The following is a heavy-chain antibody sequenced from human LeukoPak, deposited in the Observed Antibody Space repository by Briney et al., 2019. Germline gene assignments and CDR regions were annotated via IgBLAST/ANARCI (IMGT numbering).Heavy chain of an antibody. CDR3: AKGIYSSSFYWYFDL. J-gene: IGHJ2*01. CDR2: ISWNSGSI. Sequence: GRSLRLSCAASGFTFDDYAMHWVRQAPGKGLEWVSGISWNSGSIGYADSVKGRFTISRDNAKNSLYLQMNSLRAEDMALCYCAKGIYSSSFYWYFDLWGRGTLVTVSS. V-gene: IGHV3-9*03. D-gene: IGHD6-13*01. CDR1: GFTFDDYA.